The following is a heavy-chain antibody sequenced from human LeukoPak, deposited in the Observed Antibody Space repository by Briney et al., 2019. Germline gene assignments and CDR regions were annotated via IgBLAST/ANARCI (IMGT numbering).Heavy chain of an antibody. V-gene: IGHV3-73*01. D-gene: IGHD1-26*01. CDR2: IRSKANNYAT. CDR3: TRLASDGSPNDAFDI. J-gene: IGHJ3*02. CDR1: GFTFSGSA. Sequence: GGSLRLPCAASGFTFSGSAMHWVRQASGKGLEWVGRIRSKANNYATAYAASVKGRFTISRDDSKNTAYLQMNSLKTEDTAVYYCTRLASDGSPNDAFDIWGQGTMVTVSS.